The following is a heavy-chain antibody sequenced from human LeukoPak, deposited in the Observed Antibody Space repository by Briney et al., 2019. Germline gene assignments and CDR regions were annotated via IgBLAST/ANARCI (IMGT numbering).Heavy chain of an antibody. CDR1: GFTFSSYA. CDR3: ARRGGYGSFDY. V-gene: IGHV3-23*01. CDR2: ISSSSSYI. D-gene: IGHD3-10*01. J-gene: IGHJ4*02. Sequence: GGSLRLSCAASGFTFSSYAMSWVRQAPGKGLEWVSSISSSSSYIYYADSVKGRFTISRDNSKNTLYLQMNSLRAEDTAVYYCARRGGYGSFDYWGQGTLVTVSS.